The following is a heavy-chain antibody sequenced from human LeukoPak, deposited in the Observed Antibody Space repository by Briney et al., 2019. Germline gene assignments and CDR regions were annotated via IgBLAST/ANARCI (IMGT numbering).Heavy chain of an antibody. CDR3: ARDGRVTASRRSDY. J-gene: IGHJ4*02. V-gene: IGHV3-7*01. CDR2: INEDGSEK. Sequence: GGSLRLSCAASGFTFSSYAMSWVRQAPGKGLEWVANINEDGSEKHYVDSVKGRFTISRDNAKNSLYLQMNSLRAEDTAVYYCARDGRVTASRRSDYWGQGTLVTVSS. CDR1: GFTFSSYA. D-gene: IGHD2-21*02.